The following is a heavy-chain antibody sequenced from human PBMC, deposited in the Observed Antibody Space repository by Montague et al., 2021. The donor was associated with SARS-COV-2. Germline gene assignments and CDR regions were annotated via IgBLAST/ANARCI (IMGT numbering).Heavy chain of an antibody. D-gene: IGHD3-10*01. J-gene: IGHJ5*02. CDR3: AGATSVRGAVSWFDP. CDR1: GGSISSHF. Sequence: SETLSLTCTVSGGSISSHFWSFIRQPPGKGLEWIGYINSNGGTNDNPSLRSRLTMSVDTSKNQFSLQLRSMTPADTAVYSCAGATSVRGAVSWFDPWGQGILVTVSS. CDR2: INSNGGT. V-gene: IGHV4-59*11.